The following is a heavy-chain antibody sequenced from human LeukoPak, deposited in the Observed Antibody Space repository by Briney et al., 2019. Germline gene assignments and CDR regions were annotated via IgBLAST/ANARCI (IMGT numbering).Heavy chain of an antibody. CDR2: IKEDGSDK. D-gene: IGHD5-12*01. CDR1: GFTFSTYW. V-gene: IGHV3-7*01. Sequence: GGSLRLSCAASGFTFSTYWMSWLRQAPGKGLEWVGNIKEDGSDKYYGDSVKGRFTISRANAKNSLYLQMNSLRAEDTAVYYCARDAPGYGGYGDWGQGILVTVSS. J-gene: IGHJ4*02. CDR3: ARDAPGYGGYGD.